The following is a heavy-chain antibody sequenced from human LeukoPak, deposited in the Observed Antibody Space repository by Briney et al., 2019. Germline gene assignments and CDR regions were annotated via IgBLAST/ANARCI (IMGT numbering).Heavy chain of an antibody. J-gene: IGHJ4*02. CDR3: ARGNSGTTTFDF. D-gene: IGHD3-10*01. CDR1: GFSVDSVF. V-gene: IGHV3-66*01. CDR2: IMPGGHM. Sequence: GGSLRLSCRASGFSVDSVFMNWVRQPPGKGLEWVSFIMPGGHMDCTDSVKGRFTISRDSFKNTLSLQMNSLRVDDSAVYFCARGNSGTTTFDFWGQGTLVTVSS.